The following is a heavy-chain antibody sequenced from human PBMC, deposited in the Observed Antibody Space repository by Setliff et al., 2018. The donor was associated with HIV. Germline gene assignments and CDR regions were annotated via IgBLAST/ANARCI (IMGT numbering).Heavy chain of an antibody. J-gene: IGHJ6*03. CDR3: ARDGYYNFWSGYGYYYYYMDV. V-gene: IGHV1-46*01. CDR2: IHPSGGST. D-gene: IGHD3-3*01. CDR1: GYTFTSYY. Sequence: ASVKVSCKASGYTFTSYYMHWVRQAPGQGLQWMGIIHPSGGSTTYAQKFQGRVTMTRDTSTTTIFMELSSLRSEDTAVYYCARDGYYNFWSGYGYYYYYMDVWGKGTTVTVSS.